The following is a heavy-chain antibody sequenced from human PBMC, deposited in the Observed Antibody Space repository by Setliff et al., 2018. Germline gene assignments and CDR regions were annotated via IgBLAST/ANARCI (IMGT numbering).Heavy chain of an antibody. J-gene: IGHJ5*02. D-gene: IGHD2-21*01. CDR2: ITSSGYT. CDR1: GDSISIGAYF. Sequence: SETLCLTCSVSGDSISIGAYFWSWIRHRPGEGLEYIGHITSSGYTNYSPSLQGRVAISEDTSENQFSLKLSSVTAADTAIYFCVRGRTSGLFLSRFDPWGQGTLVTVSS. CDR3: VRGRTSGLFLSRFDP. V-gene: IGHV4-31*03.